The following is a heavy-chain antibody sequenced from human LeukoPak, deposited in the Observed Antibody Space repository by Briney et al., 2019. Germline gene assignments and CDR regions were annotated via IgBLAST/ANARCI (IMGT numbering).Heavy chain of an antibody. CDR2: ISTYNGNT. D-gene: IGHD3-10*01. J-gene: IGHJ5*02. CDR3: ARVIEDYYGSGSYYGPFDP. CDR1: GYTFTNYG. Sequence: ASVKVSCKASGYTFTNYGVTWVRQAPGQGLEWMGWISTYNGNTNYPQKFLGRVTMATDSSTSTAYMELSSLRSEDTAVYYCARVIEDYYGSGSYYGPFDPWGQGTLVTVSS. V-gene: IGHV1-18*01.